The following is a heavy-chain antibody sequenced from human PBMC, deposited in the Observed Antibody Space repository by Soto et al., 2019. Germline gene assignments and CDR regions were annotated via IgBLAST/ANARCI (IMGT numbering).Heavy chain of an antibody. CDR2: IYYSGRT. V-gene: IGHV4-39*01. CDR3: ARVTLSSTWSNNWFDP. CDR1: DGSISSSTYY. J-gene: IGHJ5*02. D-gene: IGHD6-13*01. Sequence: SETLSLTCTVSDGSISSSTYYWGWIRQPPGKGLEWIGSIYYSGRTYYNPSLKSRVTISVDTSKNQFSLKLSSVTAADTAVYYCARVTLSSTWSNNWFDPWGQGTLVTVSS.